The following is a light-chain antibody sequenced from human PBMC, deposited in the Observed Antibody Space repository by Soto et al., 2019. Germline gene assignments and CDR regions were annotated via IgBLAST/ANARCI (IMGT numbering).Light chain of an antibody. CDR2: DAY. CDR1: QSFRGL. Sequence: IVLTQSPATLSFSPGERATLSCRASQSFRGLLAWYQQKPGQAPRLLIYDAYNRATGIPPRFSGSGSGTDFTLTISSLEPEDSAVYYCQQRHMWPITFGQGTRLEIK. CDR3: QQRHMWPIT. V-gene: IGKV3-11*01. J-gene: IGKJ5*01.